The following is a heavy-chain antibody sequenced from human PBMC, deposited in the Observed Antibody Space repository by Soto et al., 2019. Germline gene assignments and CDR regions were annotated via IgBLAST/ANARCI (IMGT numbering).Heavy chain of an antibody. Sequence: ASVKVSCKASGYTFTGYYMHWVRQAPGQGLEWMGWINPNSGGTNYAQKFQGWVTMTRDTSISTTYMELSRLRSDDTAVYYCARSYSGYDYADYWGQGTLVTVSS. D-gene: IGHD5-12*01. CDR2: INPNSGGT. J-gene: IGHJ4*02. V-gene: IGHV1-2*04. CDR3: ARSYSGYDYADY. CDR1: GYTFTGYY.